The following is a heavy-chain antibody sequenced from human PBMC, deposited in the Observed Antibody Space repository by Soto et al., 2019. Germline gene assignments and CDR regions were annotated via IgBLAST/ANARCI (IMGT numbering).Heavy chain of an antibody. CDR3: TRRARIGRQLWLPFDS. J-gene: IGHJ4*02. CDR2: MNPNSGNT. CDR1: GYTFRDYD. Sequence: QVQLVQSEAEVKKPGASVMVSCKASGYTFRDYDINWVRQASGQGLEWMGWMNPNSGNTAYAQKFQGRVTMTGDTTINTAYMELSYLTSADTAVYYCTRRARIGRQLWLPFDSWAQGTLVTVSS. V-gene: IGHV1-8*01. D-gene: IGHD3-22*01.